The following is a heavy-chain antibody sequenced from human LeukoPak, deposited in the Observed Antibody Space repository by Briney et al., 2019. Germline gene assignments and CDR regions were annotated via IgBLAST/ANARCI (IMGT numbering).Heavy chain of an antibody. CDR1: GYTFSRHG. V-gene: IGHV3-30*02. CDR3: AKGSFYCNGNTCPQYYYYMDV. Sequence: PGGSLRLSCAASGYTFSRHGIHWVRQAPGKGLEWVAFIRYDGSNKYYADSVKGRFTISRDDSKKTLYLQMNSLRAEDTAVYYCAKGSFYCNGNTCPQYYYYMDVWGKGTTVIVSS. D-gene: IGHD2/OR15-2a*01. J-gene: IGHJ6*03. CDR2: IRYDGSNK.